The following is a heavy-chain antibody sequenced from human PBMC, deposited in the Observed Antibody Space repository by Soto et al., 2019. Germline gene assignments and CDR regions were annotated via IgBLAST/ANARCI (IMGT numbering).Heavy chain of an antibody. V-gene: IGHV1-8*01. CDR3: ARGPTAYGDSPAY. Sequence: ASVKVSCKASGYTFTSYDINWVRXATVQGLEWMGWMNPNSGNTGYAQKFQGRVTMTRNTSISTAYMELSSLRSEDTAVYYCARGPTAYGDSPAYWGQGTLVTVSS. CDR2: MNPNSGNT. D-gene: IGHD4-17*01. CDR1: GYTFTSYD. J-gene: IGHJ4*02.